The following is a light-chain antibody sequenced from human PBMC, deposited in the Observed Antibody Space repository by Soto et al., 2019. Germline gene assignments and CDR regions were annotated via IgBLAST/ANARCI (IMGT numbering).Light chain of an antibody. CDR1: QNTRSY. Sequence: DIQMTQSPSSLSASVGDRVTITCRASQNTRSYLYWYQQKPGKAPQLLIYATSSLQTGVPSRFSASGSGTDFSLVISDLQPEDSATYDCQQGYSSRWTSGRGTKVEI. CDR3: QQGYSSRWT. J-gene: IGKJ1*01. CDR2: ATS. V-gene: IGKV1-39*01.